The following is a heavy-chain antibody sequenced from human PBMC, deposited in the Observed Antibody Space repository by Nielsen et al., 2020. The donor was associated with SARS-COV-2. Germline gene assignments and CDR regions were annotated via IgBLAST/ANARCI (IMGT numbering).Heavy chain of an antibody. V-gene: IGHV1-46*01. CDR3: ARDSSGTYRRVDY. CDR2: INPTNGGT. D-gene: IGHD3-22*01. Sequence: ASVKVSCKASGYTFTNNYMHWVRQAPGQGLEWMGLINPTNGGTTYAQKFLGTVTMTRDTSTSTVFMELSSLRSDDTAMYYCARDSSGTYRRVDYWGQGTLVTVSS. CDR1: GYTFTNNY. J-gene: IGHJ4*02.